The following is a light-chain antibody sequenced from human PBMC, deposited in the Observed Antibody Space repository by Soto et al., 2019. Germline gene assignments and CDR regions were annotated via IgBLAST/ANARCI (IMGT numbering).Light chain of an antibody. CDR1: QSVSSSF. CDR2: GAS. J-gene: IGKJ5*01. V-gene: IGKV3-20*01. Sequence: EIVLTQSPGTLSLSPGERATLSCRASQSVSSSFLAWYQQKRGQPPRLLIYGASNRATGIPDRFSGSGSGTDFTLTLNRVEPDDFAVYYCQHFRAFGQGTRLEIK. CDR3: QHFRA.